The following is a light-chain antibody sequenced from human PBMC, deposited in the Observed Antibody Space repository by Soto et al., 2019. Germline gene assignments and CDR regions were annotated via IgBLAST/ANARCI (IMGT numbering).Light chain of an antibody. Sequence: EVVMTQSPATLSVSPGERATLSCRASQSVSSNLAWYQQKPGQAPRLLIYDASTRATGIPARFSGSGSATEFTLTISSLQSEDFAVYYCQQYNNWPHWTFGQGNKVEIK. J-gene: IGKJ1*01. CDR3: QQYNNWPHWT. CDR2: DAS. V-gene: IGKV3-15*01. CDR1: QSVSSN.